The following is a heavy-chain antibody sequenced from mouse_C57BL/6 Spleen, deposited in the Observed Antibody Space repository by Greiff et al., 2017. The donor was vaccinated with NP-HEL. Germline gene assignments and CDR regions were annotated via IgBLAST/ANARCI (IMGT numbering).Heavy chain of an antibody. V-gene: IGHV1-82*01. CDR3: AREVITTVVAFDD. D-gene: IGHD1-1*01. CDR2: IYPGDGDT. Sequence: QVQLQQSGPELVKPGASVKISCKASGYAFSSSWMNWVKQRPGKGLEWIGRIYPGDGDTNYNGKFKGKATLTADKSSSTAYMQLSSLTSEDSAVYFCAREVITTVVAFDDWGQGTTLTVSS. J-gene: IGHJ2*01. CDR1: GYAFSSSW.